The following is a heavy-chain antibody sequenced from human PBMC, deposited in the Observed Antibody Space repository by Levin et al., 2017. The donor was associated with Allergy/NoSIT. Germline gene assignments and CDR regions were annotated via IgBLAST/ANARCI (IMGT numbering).Heavy chain of an antibody. J-gene: IGHJ6*02. V-gene: IGHV3-15*01. D-gene: IGHD6-6*01. CDR1: GFTFSNAW. CDR2: IKSKTDGGTT. Sequence: GGSLRLSCAASGFTFSNAWMSWVRQAPGKGLEWVGRIKSKTDGGTTDYAAPVKGRFTISRDDSKNTLYLQMNSLKTEDTAVYYCTTDLGSSLRGDYYYGMDVWGQGTTVTVSS. CDR3: TTDLGSSLRGDYYYGMDV.